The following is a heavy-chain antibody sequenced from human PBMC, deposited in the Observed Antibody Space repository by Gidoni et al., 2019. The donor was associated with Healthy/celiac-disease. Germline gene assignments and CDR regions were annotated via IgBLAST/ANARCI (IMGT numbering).Heavy chain of an antibody. CDR3: AAVQLERRWYAFDI. CDR2: FDPEDGET. J-gene: IGHJ3*02. D-gene: IGHD1-1*01. V-gene: IGHV1-24*01. CDR1: GYPLTELS. Sequence: QVQLVQSGAEVKKPGASVKVSCKVSGYPLTELSMHWWRQAPGKGLEWMGGFDPEDGETIYAQKFQGRVTMTEDTSTDTAYMELSSLRSEDTAVYYCAAVQLERRWYAFDIWGQGTMVTVSS.